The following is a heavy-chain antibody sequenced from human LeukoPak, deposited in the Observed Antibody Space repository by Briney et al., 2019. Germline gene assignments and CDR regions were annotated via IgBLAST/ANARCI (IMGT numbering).Heavy chain of an antibody. J-gene: IGHJ4*02. D-gene: IGHD1-26*01. Sequence: GGSLRLSCATSGFTFSSYVMSWVRQAPGKGLEWVSSISGSGGDTYYADSVKGRFTISRDNSKNTLYLQMNSLRAEDTAVYYCTRLGGSYYTYWGQGTLVTVSS. CDR2: ISGSGGDT. CDR3: TRLGGSYYTY. CDR1: GFTFSSYV. V-gene: IGHV3-23*01.